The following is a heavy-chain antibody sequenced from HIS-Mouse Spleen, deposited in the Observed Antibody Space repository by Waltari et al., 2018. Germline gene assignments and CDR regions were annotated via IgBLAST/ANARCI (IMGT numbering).Heavy chain of an antibody. D-gene: IGHD6-19*01. CDR2: ISYDGSNK. CDR3: AKASSGWLDY. Sequence: QVQLVESGGGVVQPGRSLRLSCAASGFTFSSHCMHWVRQAPGKGLEWVAVISYDGSNKYYADSVKGRFTISRDNSKNTLYLQMNSLRAEDTAVYYCAKASSGWLDYWGQGTLVTVSS. J-gene: IGHJ4*02. V-gene: IGHV3-30*18. CDR1: GFTFSSHC.